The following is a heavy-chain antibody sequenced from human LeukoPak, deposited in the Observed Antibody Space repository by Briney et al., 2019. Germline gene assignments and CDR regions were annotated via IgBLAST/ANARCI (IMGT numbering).Heavy chain of an antibody. CDR2: INPDGSET. J-gene: IGHJ4*02. Sequence: PGGSLRLSCAASGFTFSTYWINWARQAPGKGLEWVGNINPDGSETYYVDSVKGRSIISRDNAKNSLYLQMNSLKTEDTAVYYCFGIFWGQGTLVTVSS. CDR3: FGIF. CDR1: GFTFSTYW. D-gene: IGHD1-14*01. V-gene: IGHV3-7*01.